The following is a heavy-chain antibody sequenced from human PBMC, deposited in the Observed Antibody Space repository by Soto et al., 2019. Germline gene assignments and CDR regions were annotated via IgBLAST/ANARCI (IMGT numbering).Heavy chain of an antibody. Sequence: DVQLLESGGGLVQPGGSLSLSCAASGFTFSNYAVTWVRQAPGKGLEWVSSISGTGASTYYADSVKGRFTISRDNSKNTLHLQMNSLRAEDTAIYYCAKVVYYGVVISRGYIDYWGQGTLVTVSS. CDR1: GFTFSNYA. CDR3: AKVVYYGVVISRGYIDY. J-gene: IGHJ4*02. V-gene: IGHV3-23*01. D-gene: IGHD3-3*01. CDR2: ISGTGAST.